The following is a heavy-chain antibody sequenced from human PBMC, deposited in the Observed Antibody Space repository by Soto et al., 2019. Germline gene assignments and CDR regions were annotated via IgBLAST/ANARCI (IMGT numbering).Heavy chain of an antibody. CDR3: ARELNTESSAYYSFAF. CDR2: VSTNDDRT. Sequence: ASVKVSCKTSGYIFTAYGLAWLRQAPGQRPEWMGWVSTNDDRTNYAQKFQGRATMTTDRSTTTTSMELRSLRPDDTAVYYCARELNTESSAYYSFAFWGQGTLVTVSS. D-gene: IGHD3-22*01. V-gene: IGHV1-18*01. J-gene: IGHJ4*02. CDR1: GYIFTAYG.